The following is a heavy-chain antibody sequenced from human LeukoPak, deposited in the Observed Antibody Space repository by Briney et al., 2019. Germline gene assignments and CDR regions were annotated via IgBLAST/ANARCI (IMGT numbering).Heavy chain of an antibody. D-gene: IGHD3-16*01. CDR2: ISGSGGST. CDR1: GFTFFSYA. J-gene: IGHJ5*02. V-gene: IGHV3-23*01. CDR3: AKARFGP. Sequence: PGGGLRLSFAAPGFTFFSYAMRWVRQAPGKGLEWVSAISGSGGSTYYADSVKGRFTISRDNSKNTLYLQMNSLRAEDTAVYYCAKARFGPWGQGTLVTVSS.